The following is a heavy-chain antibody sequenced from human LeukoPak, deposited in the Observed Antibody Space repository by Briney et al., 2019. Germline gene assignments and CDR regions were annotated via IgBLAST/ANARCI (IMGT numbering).Heavy chain of an antibody. Sequence: PGGSLRLPCAASGFTFSNYAMSWVRQAPGKGLEWVSAISGSGGRTYYADSVKGRFTISRDDSKNTLYLHMNSLRAEDTAVYYCAKSLRYFDWYFDYWGQGTLVTVSS. D-gene: IGHD3-9*01. V-gene: IGHV3-23*01. J-gene: IGHJ4*02. CDR3: AKSLRYFDWYFDY. CDR1: GFTFSNYA. CDR2: ISGSGGRT.